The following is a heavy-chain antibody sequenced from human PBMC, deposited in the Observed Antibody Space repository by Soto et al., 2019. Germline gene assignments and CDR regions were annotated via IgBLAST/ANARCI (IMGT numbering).Heavy chain of an antibody. J-gene: IGHJ4*02. Sequence: QAQLVQSGAEVKEPGASVKVSCKASGYTFTGYVMHWVRQAPGQRLEWMGWINAGNGNTKYSQKFQGRVTIARDTTASTAYMELSSRRSEDTAVYYCARDPCSGGTCNRGHFDYWGQGTLVTVSS. CDR1: GYTFTGYV. D-gene: IGHD2-15*01. V-gene: IGHV1-3*01. CDR3: ARDPCSGGTCNRGHFDY. CDR2: INAGNGNT.